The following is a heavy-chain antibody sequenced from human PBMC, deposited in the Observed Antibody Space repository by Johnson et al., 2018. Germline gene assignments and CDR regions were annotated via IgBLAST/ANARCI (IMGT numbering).Heavy chain of an antibody. D-gene: IGHD3-3*01. V-gene: IGHV3-30*03. Sequence: QVQLVQSGGGVVQPGTSLRLSCVASGFTFSSYGMHWVRQAPGKGLEWVAVISYDGSNKYYADSVKGRFTISRDNSKNTLYLQMNSLRAGDTAVFYFARVSLLSWAYYDFWSGYYYHLRYYYYYMDVLGKGTTVTVSS. J-gene: IGHJ6*03. CDR3: ARVSLLSWAYYDFWSGYYYHLRYYYYYMDV. CDR1: GFTFSSYG. CDR2: ISYDGSNK.